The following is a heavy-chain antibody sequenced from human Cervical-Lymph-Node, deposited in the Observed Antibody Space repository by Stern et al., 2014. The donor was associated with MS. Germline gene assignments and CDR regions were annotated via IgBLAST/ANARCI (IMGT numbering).Heavy chain of an antibody. Sequence: MQLGESGGGVVQSGRSLRLTCKVSGFTFSSYGMHWVRQAPGKGLEWVSVISYDGSDTYYAESVKGRFTISRDNSKNTLYLEMRSLRPEDTAVYYCVKRGITEVRGVRLGDYWGPGTLVIVSS. CDR2: ISYDGSDT. V-gene: IGHV3-30*18. CDR3: VKRGITEVRGVRLGDY. CDR1: GFTFSSYG. D-gene: IGHD3-10*01. J-gene: IGHJ4*02.